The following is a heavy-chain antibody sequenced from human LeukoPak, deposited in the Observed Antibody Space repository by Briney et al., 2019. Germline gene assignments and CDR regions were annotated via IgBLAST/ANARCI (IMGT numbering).Heavy chain of an antibody. CDR1: GYTFTSYG. CDR2: ISACNGNT. D-gene: IGHD3-16*01. V-gene: IGHV1-18*01. Sequence: ASVKVSCKASGYTFTSYGISWVRQAPGQGLEWMGWISACNGNTNYAQNLQGRVTMTTDTSTSTAYMELRSLRSDDTAVYYCARGGPAARLITFGGVTDYWGQGTLVTVSS. J-gene: IGHJ4*02. CDR3: ARGGPAARLITFGGVTDY.